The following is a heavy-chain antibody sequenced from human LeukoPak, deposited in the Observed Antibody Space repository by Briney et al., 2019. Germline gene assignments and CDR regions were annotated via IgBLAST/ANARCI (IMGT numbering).Heavy chain of an antibody. Sequence: GGSLRLSCEASGLTFGNYAIHWVRQVPGEGLEWVAIITHNGGTQYYADSVKGRFTISRDNSQSTVFLQMNSLRPEDTAVYYCARDAQSGAFSDFDYWGQGTLVTVSS. V-gene: IGHV3-30-3*01. CDR1: GLTFGNYA. D-gene: IGHD1-26*01. J-gene: IGHJ4*02. CDR3: ARDAQSGAFSDFDY. CDR2: ITHNGGTQ.